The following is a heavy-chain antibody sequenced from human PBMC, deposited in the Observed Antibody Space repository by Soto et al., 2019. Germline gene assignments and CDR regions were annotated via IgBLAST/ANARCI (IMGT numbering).Heavy chain of an antibody. CDR1: GFSLNTLLVC. V-gene: IGHV2-5*02. J-gene: IGHJ3*02. CDR3: AHIMITYGGVIGLDAFDN. D-gene: IGHD3-16*02. CDR2: IYWDDDR. Sequence: SGPTLVNPTQTLTLTFTFSGFSLNTLLVCVGWIRHPPGKALEWLAVIYWDDDRRYSPSLNSRLTITKDTSRNQVVLTMTNMDPVDTATYYCAHIMITYGGVIGLDAFDNWGQGTMVTVS.